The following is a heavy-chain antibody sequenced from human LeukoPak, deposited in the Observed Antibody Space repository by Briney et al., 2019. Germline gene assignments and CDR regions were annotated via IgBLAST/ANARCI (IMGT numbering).Heavy chain of an antibody. Sequence: ASVKVSCTASGYTFTSYGISWVRQAPGQGREWMGWISAYNGKTNYAQKHQGRVTMTTDTSTSTAYMELRSLRSDDTAVYYCARATYYYDSSGYSKFDYWGQGTLVTVSS. CDR3: ARATYYYDSSGYSKFDY. J-gene: IGHJ4*02. CDR2: ISAYNGKT. D-gene: IGHD3-22*01. V-gene: IGHV1-18*01. CDR1: GYTFTSYG.